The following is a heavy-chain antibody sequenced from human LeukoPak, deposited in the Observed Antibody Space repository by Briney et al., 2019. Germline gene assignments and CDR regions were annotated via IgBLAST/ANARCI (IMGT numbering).Heavy chain of an antibody. CDR2: INEDGSKK. V-gene: IGHV3-7*01. D-gene: IGHD6-19*01. CDR1: GFTFSSYW. Sequence: GGSLRLSCAASGFTFSSYWMSCVRQAPGKGLEWVANINEDGSKKYYVDSVKARFTISRDNPKNSLYLQMNSLRAEDTAVYYCVRDSGWYRVEYWGQGTLVTVSS. J-gene: IGHJ4*02. CDR3: VRDSGWYRVEY.